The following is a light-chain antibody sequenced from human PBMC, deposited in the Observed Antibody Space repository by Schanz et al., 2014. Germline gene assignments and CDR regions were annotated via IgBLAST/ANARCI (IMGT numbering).Light chain of an antibody. Sequence: PGERAPLSCRASQSVSRYLAWYQQKPGQAPRLLIYEASNRATGIPARFSGSGSGTDFTLTISSLEPEDFAVYYCQQRSNWLTFGGGTKVEIK. CDR2: EAS. CDR3: QQRSNWLT. V-gene: IGKV3-11*01. CDR1: QSVSRY. J-gene: IGKJ4*01.